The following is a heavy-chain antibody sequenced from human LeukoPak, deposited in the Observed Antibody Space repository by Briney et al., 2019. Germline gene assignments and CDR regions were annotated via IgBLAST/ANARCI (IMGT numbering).Heavy chain of an antibody. CDR2: ISSSSTYI. CDR1: GFTFSNYG. V-gene: IGHV3-21*01. J-gene: IGHJ4*02. Sequence: GGSLRLSCAPSGFTFSNYGMNWVRQAPGKGLEWVSSISSSSTYIYYADAVKGRFTISRDNAKNSLYLQMNSLRAEDTAVYYCAKDAGKPAGEFDYWGQGTLVTVSS. D-gene: IGHD1-1*01. CDR3: AKDAGKPAGEFDY.